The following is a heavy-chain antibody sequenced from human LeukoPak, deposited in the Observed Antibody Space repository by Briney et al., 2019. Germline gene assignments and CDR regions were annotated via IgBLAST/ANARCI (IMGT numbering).Heavy chain of an antibody. D-gene: IGHD3-10*01. CDR2: IYYSGST. CDR1: GGSISSYY. J-gene: IGHJ3*02. CDR3: ASSEGTVDAFDI. V-gene: IGHV4-59*08. Sequence: SETLSLTCTVSGGSISSYYWSWIRQPPGKGLEWIEYIYYSGSTNYNPSLKSRVTISVDTSKNQFSLKLSSVTAADTAVYYCASSEGTVDAFDIWGQGTMVTVSS.